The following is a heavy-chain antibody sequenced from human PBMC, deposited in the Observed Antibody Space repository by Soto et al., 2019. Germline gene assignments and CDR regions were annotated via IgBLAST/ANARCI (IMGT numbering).Heavy chain of an antibody. CDR3: ARYGGAYCDFWSGYYKYFEY. CDR1: GYTFTSYY. D-gene: IGHD3-3*01. CDR2: INPSGGST. J-gene: IGHJ4*02. Sequence: GASVKVSCKASGYTFTSYYMHCVRQAPGQGLESMGIINPSGGSTSYAQKFQGRVTMTRDTSTSTVYMELSSLRSEDTAVYYCARYGGAYCDFWSGYYKYFEYCGQGTLVTLCS. V-gene: IGHV1-46*01.